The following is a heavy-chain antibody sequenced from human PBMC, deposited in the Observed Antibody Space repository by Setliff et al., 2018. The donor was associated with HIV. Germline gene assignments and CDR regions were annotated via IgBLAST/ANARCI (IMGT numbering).Heavy chain of an antibody. Sequence: ASVKVSCKASGYTFSSNYMHWVRQAPGQGLEWMGLINPTGDITFYPQKFQARVTMTRDTSASTVYLELRSLRSEDTAVYYCARSGGGWYNWFDPWGQGTPVTVPQ. CDR3: ARSGGGWYNWFDP. CDR2: INPTGDIT. D-gene: IGHD3-16*01. J-gene: IGHJ5*02. V-gene: IGHV1-46*01. CDR1: GYTFSSNY.